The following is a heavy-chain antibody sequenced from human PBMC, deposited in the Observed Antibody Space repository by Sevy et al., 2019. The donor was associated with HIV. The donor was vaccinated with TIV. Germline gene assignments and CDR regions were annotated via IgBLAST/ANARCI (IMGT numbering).Heavy chain of an antibody. V-gene: IGHV1-24*01. CDR3: ATVGLRYFSGSSSYQGDWFDP. J-gene: IGHJ5*02. Sequence: ASVKVSCKVSGYTLTKLSIDWVRQAPGKALEWMGEFDPQDVKTISSQRFQGRLTMTVDTSTDTAYMELSSLTSEDTAVYYCATVGLRYFSGSSSYQGDWFDPWGQGTLVTVCS. CDR1: GYTLTKLS. D-gene: IGHD2-15*01. CDR2: FDPQDVKT.